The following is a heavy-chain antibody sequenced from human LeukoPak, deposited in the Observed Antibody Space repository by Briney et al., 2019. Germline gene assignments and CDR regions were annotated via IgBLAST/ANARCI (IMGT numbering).Heavy chain of an antibody. J-gene: IGHJ3*01. CDR3: ARDRSGYANDAFDF. D-gene: IGHD3-3*01. V-gene: IGHV3-30-3*01. CDR1: GFTFSGSA. Sequence: PGGSLRLSCAASGFTFSGSAMHWVRQAPGKGLEWVAVLSYGGTNKYYADSVKGRFTISRDNSKNTMFLQMNSLRAEDTAVYHCARDRSGYANDAFDFWGQGTMVTVSS. CDR2: LSYGGTNK.